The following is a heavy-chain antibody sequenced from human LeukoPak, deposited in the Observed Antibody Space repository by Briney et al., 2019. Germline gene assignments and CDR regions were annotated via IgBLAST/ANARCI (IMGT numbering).Heavy chain of an antibody. Sequence: PGGSLSLSCAASGFTLRSYAIHWVRQAPGKGLEWVAFIRSDVSDEYYADSVKGRFTVSRDHFKNTLYLQMKSLRVEDAALYYCAKDFNWASDYWGQGTLVTVSS. CDR2: IRSDVSDE. CDR1: GFTLRSYA. CDR3: AKDFNWASDY. V-gene: IGHV3-30*02. J-gene: IGHJ4*02. D-gene: IGHD7-27*01.